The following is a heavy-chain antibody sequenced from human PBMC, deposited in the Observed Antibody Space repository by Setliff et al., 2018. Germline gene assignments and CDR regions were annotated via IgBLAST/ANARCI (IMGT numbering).Heavy chain of an antibody. D-gene: IGHD1-26*01. V-gene: IGHV4-59*11. CDR3: ASPVGAHRGY. CDR1: GGSISSHY. J-gene: IGHJ4*02. Sequence: TLSLTCTVSGGSISSHYWSWIRQPPGKGLEWIGSIYYSGSTNYNPSLKSRVTISVDTSKNQFSLKLSSVTAADTAVYYCASPVGAHRGYWGQGTLVTVSS. CDR2: IYYSGST.